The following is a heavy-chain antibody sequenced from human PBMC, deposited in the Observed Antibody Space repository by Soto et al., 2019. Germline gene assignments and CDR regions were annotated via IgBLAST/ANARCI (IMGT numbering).Heavy chain of an antibody. V-gene: IGHV3-23*01. J-gene: IGHJ4*02. Sequence: GWSLRLSCAASGFKFSSYAMSWVRQAPGKGLEWVSLISATGGGTYYADSVKGRFTISRDNSDNTLYLQVHSLRAEDTAVYYCAKDRRAGGNSAFYFDFWGPGAQVTVXS. D-gene: IGHD3-16*01. CDR2: ISATGGGT. CDR3: AKDRRAGGNSAFYFDF. CDR1: GFKFSSYA.